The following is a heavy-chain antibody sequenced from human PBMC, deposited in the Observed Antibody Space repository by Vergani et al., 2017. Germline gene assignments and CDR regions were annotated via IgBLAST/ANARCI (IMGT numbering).Heavy chain of an antibody. CDR1: GFTFSSYE. CDR3: ARDRSPMTTVTMGPD. CDR2: ISSSGSTI. V-gene: IGHV3-48*03. D-gene: IGHD4-17*01. J-gene: IGHJ4*02. Sequence: EVQLVESGGGLVQPGGSLRLSCAASGFTFSSYEMNWVRQAPGKGLEWVSYISSSGSTIYYADSVKGRFTISRDNAKNSLYLQMNSRRAEDTAVYYCARDRSPMTTVTMGPDWGQGTLVTVSS.